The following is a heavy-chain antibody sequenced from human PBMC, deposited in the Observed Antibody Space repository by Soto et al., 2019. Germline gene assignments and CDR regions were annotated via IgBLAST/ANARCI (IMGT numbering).Heavy chain of an antibody. CDR3: TTARGTYGAEYFQH. CDR2: IKSKTDDGTT. Sequence: GGSLRLSCAASGFTFTNTWMSWVRQAPGKGLEWVGRIKSKTDDGTTNYAAPVKGRFTISRDDSKNTLYLEVNSLKTEDTAVYYCTTARGTYGAEYFQHWGPGTLVTVSS. J-gene: IGHJ1*01. CDR1: GFTFTNTW. D-gene: IGHD4-17*01. V-gene: IGHV3-15*01.